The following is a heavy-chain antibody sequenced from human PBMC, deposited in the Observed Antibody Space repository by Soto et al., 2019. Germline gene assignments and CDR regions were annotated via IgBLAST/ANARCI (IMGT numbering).Heavy chain of an antibody. D-gene: IGHD2-8*01. CDR1: GYSFTNYP. CDR3: ARGDSTDCSNGVCSFFYNHDMDV. Sequence: ASVKVSCKASGYSFTNYPIAWVRRAPGQGLEWLGRINPKSGGTSTAQKFQGWVTMTTDTSISTASMELTRLTSDDTAIYYCARGDSTDCSNGVCSFFYNHDMDVWGQGTTVTVS. V-gene: IGHV1-2*04. CDR2: INPKSGGT. J-gene: IGHJ6*02.